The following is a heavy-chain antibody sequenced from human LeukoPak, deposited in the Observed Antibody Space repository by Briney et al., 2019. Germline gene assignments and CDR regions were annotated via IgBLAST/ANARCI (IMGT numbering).Heavy chain of an antibody. CDR1: GYTFSDYY. V-gene: IGHV3-11*01. Sequence: TGGSLRLSCAASGYTFSDYYMSWIRQAPGKGLEWVSYISSSGSTIYYADSVKGRFTISRDNAKNSLYLQMNSLRAEDTAVYYCARVPPMGYFDYWGQGTLVTVSS. CDR2: ISSSGSTI. CDR3: ARVPPMGYFDY. J-gene: IGHJ4*02. D-gene: IGHD2-8*01.